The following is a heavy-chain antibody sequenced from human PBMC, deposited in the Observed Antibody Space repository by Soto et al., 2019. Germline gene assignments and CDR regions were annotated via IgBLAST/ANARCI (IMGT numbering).Heavy chain of an antibody. Sequence: ELQLVESGGGLVKPGGSLRLSCAASGFSLSNGWMSWVRQAPGKGQEWVGRIKSKTDGETTDYAAPVKGRFTISRAFSINTLYLQRNSLNSEDTAVYYCSTDEWEWGEGTLGSVSS. CDR3: STDEWE. V-gene: IGHV3-15*05. J-gene: IGHJ4*02. CDR2: IKSKTDGETT. D-gene: IGHD1-26*01. CDR1: GFSLSNGW.